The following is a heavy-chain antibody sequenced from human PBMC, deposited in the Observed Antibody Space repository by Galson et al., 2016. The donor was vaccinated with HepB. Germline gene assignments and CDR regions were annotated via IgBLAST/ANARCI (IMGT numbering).Heavy chain of an antibody. V-gene: IGHV4-39*07. D-gene: IGHD6-13*01. CDR3: ARQLSQEQPENSTSWYANWFDP. CDR2: IYYRGTT. Sequence: SETLSLTCTVSGGSISSSIYYWDWIRQPPGKGLEWLGSIYYRGTTYYNPSVKSRITISVDTSKNQFSLMLNSVTAADTAVYYCARQLSQEQPENSTSWYANWFDPWGQGTLVTVSS. J-gene: IGHJ5*02. CDR1: GGSISSSIYY.